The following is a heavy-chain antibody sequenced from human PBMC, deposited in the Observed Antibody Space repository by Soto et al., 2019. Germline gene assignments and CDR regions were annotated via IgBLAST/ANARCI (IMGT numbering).Heavy chain of an antibody. Sequence: PGESLKISCNGSGYSFTSYWIGWVRQMPGKGLEWRGIIYPVDSYTRYIPSFQGQVTFSADKSISTADLQWSSLLASETAMYYCAAHGRGGRQLVGQYYYYGMDVWGQGTTVTVSS. J-gene: IGHJ6*02. CDR1: GYSFTSYW. D-gene: IGHD6-13*01. CDR2: IYPVDSYT. CDR3: AAHGRGGRQLVGQYYYYGMDV. V-gene: IGHV5-51*01.